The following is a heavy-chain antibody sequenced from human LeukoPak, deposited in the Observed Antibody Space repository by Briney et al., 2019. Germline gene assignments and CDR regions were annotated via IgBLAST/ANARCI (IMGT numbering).Heavy chain of an antibody. V-gene: IGHV1-3*01. Sequence: GASVKVSCKASGYTFTSYAMHWVRQAPGQRLEWMGWINAGNGNTKYSQKFQGRVTITRDTSASTAYMELSSLRSEDTVVYYCARVTYYYDSSRLGYWGQGTLVTVSS. J-gene: IGHJ4*02. CDR1: GYTFTSYA. CDR2: INAGNGNT. D-gene: IGHD3-22*01. CDR3: ARVTYYYDSSRLGY.